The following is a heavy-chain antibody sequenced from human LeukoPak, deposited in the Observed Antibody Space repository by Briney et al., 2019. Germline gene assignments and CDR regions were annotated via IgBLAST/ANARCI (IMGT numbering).Heavy chain of an antibody. CDR3: ARGQRITGTGTYDY. J-gene: IGHJ4*02. CDR2: ISYDGSNK. D-gene: IGHD1-7*01. CDR1: GFTFSSYA. V-gene: IGHV3-30-3*01. Sequence: GGSLRLSCAASGFTFSSYAMHWVRQAPGKGLEWVAVISYDGSNKYYADSVKGRFTISRDNSKNTLYLQMNSLRAEDTAVYHCARGQRITGTGTYDYWGQGTLVTVSS.